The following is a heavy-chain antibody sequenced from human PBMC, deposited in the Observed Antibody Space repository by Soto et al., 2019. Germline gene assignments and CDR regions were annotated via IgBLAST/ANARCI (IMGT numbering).Heavy chain of an antibody. Sequence: SETLSLTFAVHGGSFSDYYWSWIRQPPGKGLEWLGEINHSGSTYYNPSLKSRVTISVDTSQNQFSLKLSSVTAADTAVYYCAGEMAWSTGLDYWGQGTLVTVSS. CDR3: AGEMAWSTGLDY. CDR2: INHSGST. V-gene: IGHV4-34*01. CDR1: GGSFSDYY. D-gene: IGHD3-3*01. J-gene: IGHJ4*02.